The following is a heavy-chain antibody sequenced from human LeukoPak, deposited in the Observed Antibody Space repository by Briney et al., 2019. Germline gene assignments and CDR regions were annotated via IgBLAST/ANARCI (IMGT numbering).Heavy chain of an antibody. Sequence: SETLSLTCTVSGGSISSTNYYWGWIRQPPGKGLEWIGSIYSSGSTYYNPSLKSRVTISLDTSNNQFSLNLTSVTAADTAVYYCARGVVVPAARGYYFDYWGQGTLVTVSS. D-gene: IGHD2-2*01. J-gene: IGHJ4*02. CDR3: ARGVVVPAARGYYFDY. V-gene: IGHV4-39*07. CDR1: GGSISSTNYY. CDR2: IYSSGST.